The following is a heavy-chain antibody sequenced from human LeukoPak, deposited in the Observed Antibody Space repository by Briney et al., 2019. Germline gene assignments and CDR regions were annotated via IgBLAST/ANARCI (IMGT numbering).Heavy chain of an antibody. CDR2: ISSSSSYI. V-gene: IGHV3-21*01. CDR1: GFTFSSYS. Sequence: PGGSLRLSCAASGFTFSSYSMNWVRQAPGKGLGWVSSISSSSSYIYYADSVKGRFTISRDNAKNSLYLQMNSLRAEDTAVYYCARAITFGGVIAPIDYWGQGTLVTVSS. CDR3: ARAITFGGVIAPIDY. D-gene: IGHD3-16*02. J-gene: IGHJ4*02.